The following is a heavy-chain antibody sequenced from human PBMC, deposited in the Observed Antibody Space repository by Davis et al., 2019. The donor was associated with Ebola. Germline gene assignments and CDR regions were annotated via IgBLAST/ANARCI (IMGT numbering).Heavy chain of an antibody. V-gene: IGHV4-30-2*01. CDR1: GGSISSGGYS. CDR3: ARAGGWSPFDY. D-gene: IGHD6-19*01. CDR2: IYHSGST. Sequence: PSETLSLTCTVSGGSISSGGYSWSWIRQPPGKGLEWIGYIYHSGSTYYNPSLKSRVTISVDRSKNQFSLKLSSVTAADTAVYYCARAGGWSPFDYWGQGTLVTVSS. J-gene: IGHJ4*02.